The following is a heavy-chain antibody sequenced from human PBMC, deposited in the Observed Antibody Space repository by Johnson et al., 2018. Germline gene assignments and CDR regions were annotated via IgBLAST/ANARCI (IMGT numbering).Heavy chain of an antibody. J-gene: IGHJ3*02. CDR3: ARVPDLGFCSGGSCVHDAFAI. Sequence: VQLVESGGGLVQPGGSLRLSCAASEFTVSSDYMNWVRQAPGKGLEWVSVIYSGDNTYYADSVKGRFTISRDNSKKPVYLQMNSRRAEATAVYYCARVPDLGFCSGGSCVHDAFAIWGQGTMVTVS. CDR2: IYSGDNT. D-gene: IGHD2-15*01. V-gene: IGHV3-66*02. CDR1: EFTVSSDY.